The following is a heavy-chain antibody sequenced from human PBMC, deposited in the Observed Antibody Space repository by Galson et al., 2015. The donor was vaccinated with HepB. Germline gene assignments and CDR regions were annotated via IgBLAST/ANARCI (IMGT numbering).Heavy chain of an antibody. J-gene: IGHJ4*02. D-gene: IGHD3-22*01. CDR3: AKGGSGSAYSGVDY. Sequence: SLRLSCAASGFTFSNYAMTWVRQAPGKGLEWVSVVTGSGDSTYYAGSVKGRFTISRDNSKNTLYLQMNSLRAEDTAVYYCAKGGSGSAYSGVDYWGQGTLVTVSS. CDR1: GFTFSNYA. V-gene: IGHV3-23*01. CDR2: VTGSGDST.